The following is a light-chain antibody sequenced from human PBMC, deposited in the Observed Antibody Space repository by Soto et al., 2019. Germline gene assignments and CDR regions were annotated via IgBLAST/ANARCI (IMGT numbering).Light chain of an antibody. Sequence: SVLTPPASVAGSPRQSIPISCTGTGSDVGGYDYVFWYQHHPGKSPRVMIYEVTNRPSGVSNRFSGSKSGNTASLTISGLLAEDEADYYCSSYTSSSTYVFGTGTKVTVL. V-gene: IGLV2-14*01. CDR2: EVT. J-gene: IGLJ1*01. CDR3: SSYTSSSTYV. CDR1: GSDVGGYDY.